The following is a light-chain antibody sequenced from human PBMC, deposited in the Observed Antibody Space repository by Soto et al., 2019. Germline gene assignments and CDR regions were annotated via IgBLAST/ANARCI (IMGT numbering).Light chain of an antibody. J-gene: IGLJ2*01. CDR1: TNDVGSYNP. CDR2: EDT. V-gene: IGLV2-23*02. CDR3: CSYAGTTTVVV. Sequence: QSALTQPAPVFGFLGQSITISCPGTTNDVGSYNPVSWYQQSPGKAPKLMIYEDTQRPSGLSNRFSGSKSGNTASLTISGLQAEDEADYYCCSYAGTTTVVVFGGGTKLTVL.